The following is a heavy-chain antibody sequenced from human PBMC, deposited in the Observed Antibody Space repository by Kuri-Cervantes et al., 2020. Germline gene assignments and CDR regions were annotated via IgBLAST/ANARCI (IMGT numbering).Heavy chain of an antibody. CDR1: GYTFTGYY. D-gene: IGHD3-10*01. Sequence: ASVKVSCKASGYTFTGYYMHWVRQAPGQGLEWMGWINRNSGGTNYAQKFQGRVTMTRDTSISTAYMELSRLRSDDTAVYYCARGSRVITMVRGVIGSFDYWGQGTLVTVSS. J-gene: IGHJ4*02. CDR2: INRNSGGT. V-gene: IGHV1-2*02. CDR3: ARGSRVITMVRGVIGSFDY.